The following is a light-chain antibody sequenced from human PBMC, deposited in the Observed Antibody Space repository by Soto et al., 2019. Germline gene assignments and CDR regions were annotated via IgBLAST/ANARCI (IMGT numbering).Light chain of an antibody. Sequence: QAVVTQPPSVSGAPGQRVTISCTGTSSSIGAPYDVHWYQQLPGTAPKLLIYSDMIRPSGVPDRFSGPKPGTAASLAITGIQAQDYADDYCLHEDRNLSGYVFGTGTKLTAL. J-gene: IGLJ1*01. CDR1: SSSIGAPYD. V-gene: IGLV1-40*01. CDR2: SDM. CDR3: LHEDRNLSGYV.